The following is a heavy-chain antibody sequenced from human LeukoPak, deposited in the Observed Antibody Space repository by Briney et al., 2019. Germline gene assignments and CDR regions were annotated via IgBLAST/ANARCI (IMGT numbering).Heavy chain of an antibody. J-gene: IGHJ4*02. D-gene: IGHD2-2*01. CDR2: IYYSGST. V-gene: IGHV4-59*01. CDR3: ARHERSSPFDY. CDR1: GGSISSYY. Sequence: SETLSLTCTVSGGSISSYYWSWIRQPPGKGLEWIGYIYYSGSTNYNPSLKSRVTISVDTSKNQFSLKLSSVTAADTAVYYCARHERSSPFDYWGQGTLVTVSS.